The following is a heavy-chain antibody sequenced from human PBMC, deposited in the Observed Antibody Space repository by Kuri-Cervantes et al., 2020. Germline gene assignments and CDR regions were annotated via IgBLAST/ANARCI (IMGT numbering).Heavy chain of an antibody. V-gene: IGHV4-38-2*02. J-gene: IGHJ4*02. CDR2: INHSGST. CDR1: GYSISSGYY. D-gene: IGHD2-8*02. CDR3: ARGLLVVYAIDH. Sequence: SETLSLTCTVSGYSISSGYYWGWIRQPPGKGLEWIGEINHSGSTNYNPSLKSRVTISVDTSKNQFSLKLSSVTAADTAVYYCARGLLVVYAIDHWGQGTLVTVSS.